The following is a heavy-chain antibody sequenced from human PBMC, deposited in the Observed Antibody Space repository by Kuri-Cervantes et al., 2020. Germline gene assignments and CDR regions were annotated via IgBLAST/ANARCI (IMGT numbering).Heavy chain of an antibody. Sequence: SETLSLTCTVSGGSISTYYWSWVRQPPGKGLEWIGYIYYSGSTKYNPSLKSRVTISVDTSKNQFSLKLSSVTAADAAVYYCARTKGTGDSARLDFDYWGQGTLVPSPQ. V-gene: IGHV4-59*12. J-gene: IGHJ4*02. CDR2: IYYSGST. CDR1: GGSISTYY. CDR3: ARTKGTGDSARLDFDY. D-gene: IGHD7-27*01.